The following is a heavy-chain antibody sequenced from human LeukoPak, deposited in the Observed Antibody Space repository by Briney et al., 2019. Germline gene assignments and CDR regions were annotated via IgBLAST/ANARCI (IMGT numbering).Heavy chain of an antibody. V-gene: IGHV1-46*01. Sequence: ASVKVSCKASGYTLTRYFIHWVRQAPGQGLEWMGIINPNGGSTSYPQKFQGRVTMTRDTSTNTVYMELSSLKSEDTAVYYCAREQVDCSSTSCYVDYWGQGTLVTVSS. CDR3: AREQVDCSSTSCYVDY. CDR2: INPNGGST. CDR1: GYTLTRYF. J-gene: IGHJ4*02. D-gene: IGHD2-2*01.